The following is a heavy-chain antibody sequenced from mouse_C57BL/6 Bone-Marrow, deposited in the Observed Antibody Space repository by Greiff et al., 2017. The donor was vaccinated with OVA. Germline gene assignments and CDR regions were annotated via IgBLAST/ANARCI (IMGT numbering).Heavy chain of an antibody. Sequence: VQLQQSGPELVKPGASVKISCKASGYAFSSSWMNWVKQRPGKGLEWIGRIYPGDGDTNYNGKFKGKATLTADKSSSTAYMQLSSLTSEDSAVYFCARGRRNGSSSYYYALDYWGQGTSVTVSS. D-gene: IGHD1-1*01. CDR2: IYPGDGDT. V-gene: IGHV1-82*01. CDR3: ARGRRNGSSSYYYALDY. J-gene: IGHJ4*01. CDR1: GYAFSSSW.